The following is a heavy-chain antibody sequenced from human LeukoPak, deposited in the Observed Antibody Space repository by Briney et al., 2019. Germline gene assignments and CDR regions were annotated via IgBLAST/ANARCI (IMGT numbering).Heavy chain of an antibody. CDR2: INRSGST. J-gene: IGHJ4*02. D-gene: IGHD3-22*01. CDR3: ATTLYYDSSGYYRDY. Sequence: TSETLSLTCAVYGGSFSGCYWSWIRQPPGKGLEWIGEINRSGSTNYNPSLKSRVTISVDTSKNQFSLKLSSVTAADTAVYYCATTLYYDSSGYYRDYWGQGTLVTVSS. V-gene: IGHV4-34*01. CDR1: GGSFSGCY.